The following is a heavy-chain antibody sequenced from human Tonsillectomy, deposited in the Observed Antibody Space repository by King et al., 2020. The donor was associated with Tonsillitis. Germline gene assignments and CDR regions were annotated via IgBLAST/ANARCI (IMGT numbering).Heavy chain of an antibody. CDR2: IYYSGST. V-gene: IGHV4-39*07. J-gene: IGHJ4*02. CDR1: GGSISSSSYY. CDR3: ARDGSTVG. Sequence: QLQESGPGLVKPSESLSLTCTVSGGSISSSSYYWGWIRQPPGKGLEWFGSIYYSGSTYYNPSLKSRVTISVDTSKNQFSLKLSSVTAADTAVYYCARDGSTVGWGQGTLVTVSS.